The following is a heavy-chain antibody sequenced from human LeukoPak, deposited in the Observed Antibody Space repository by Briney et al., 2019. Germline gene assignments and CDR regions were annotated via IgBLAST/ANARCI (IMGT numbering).Heavy chain of an antibody. CDR3: ATLGVSLSGGGYYSYYGMDV. CDR2: FDPEYGET. D-gene: IGHD3-16*01. V-gene: IGHV1-24*01. CDR1: GYTLTELS. Sequence: ASVKVSCKVSGYTLTELSMHWVRQAPGKGLEWMGGFDPEYGETIYAQKFQGRVTMTEDTSTDTAYMELSSLRSEDTAVYYCATLGVSLSGGGYYSYYGMDVWGQGTTVTVPS. J-gene: IGHJ6*02.